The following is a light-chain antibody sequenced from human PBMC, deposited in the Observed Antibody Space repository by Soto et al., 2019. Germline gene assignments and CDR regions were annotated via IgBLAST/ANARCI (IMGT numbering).Light chain of an antibody. CDR1: QSVTNSY. V-gene: IGKV3-20*01. CDR3: QQYGGSPRT. CDR2: GAL. Sequence: ETVLTESPGTLSLSPGERATLSCRASQSVTNSYLAWYQQKPGQAPRVXIYGALSRATGIPDRFSGSGSGTDFTLTISRLEPEDFEVYYCQQYGGSPRTFGQGTKVDIK. J-gene: IGKJ1*01.